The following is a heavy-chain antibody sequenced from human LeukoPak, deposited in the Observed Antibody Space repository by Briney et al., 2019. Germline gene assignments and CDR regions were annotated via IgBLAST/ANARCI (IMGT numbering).Heavy chain of an antibody. CDR3: VPGHQELVPFYFDY. J-gene: IGHJ4*02. CDR1: GFTFSNYA. V-gene: IGHV3-23*01. CDR2: ISGIGTST. Sequence: GGSLRLSCATSGFTFSNYAMSWVRQAPGKGPEWVSTISGIGTSTYYADSVKGRFTISRDNSKNTLYLQTNSLRADDTAVYYCVPGHQELVPFYFDYWGQGTLVTVSS. D-gene: IGHD2-8*02.